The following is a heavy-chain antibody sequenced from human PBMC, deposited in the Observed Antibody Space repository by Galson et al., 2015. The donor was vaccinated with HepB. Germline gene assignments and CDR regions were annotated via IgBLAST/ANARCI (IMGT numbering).Heavy chain of an antibody. D-gene: IGHD2-2*01. CDR3: ARKAAIDDY. J-gene: IGHJ4*02. Sequence: VKVSCKASGYTFSSYGISWVRQAPGQGLEWMGWINAYNGNANYAQKLQGRVTMTTDTSTSTAYMELRSLRSDDTAVYYCARKAAIDDYWGQGTLVTVSS. CDR2: INAYNGNA. V-gene: IGHV1-18*01. CDR1: GYTFSSYG.